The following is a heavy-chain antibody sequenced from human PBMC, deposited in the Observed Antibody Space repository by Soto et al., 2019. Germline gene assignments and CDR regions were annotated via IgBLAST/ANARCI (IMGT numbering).Heavy chain of an antibody. V-gene: IGHV3-11*01. CDR2: ISSSGSTI. Sequence: QVQLVESGGGLVKPGGSLRLSSAASGFPFTDYYTSWVRQAPGKGLEWVSYISSSGSTIYYADAVKGRFTKSRDNAKDAPDLKMNNLKAEDTAVYYGARLAPPMDYWGEGTLVTVSS. CDR3: ARLAPPMDY. J-gene: IGHJ4*02. D-gene: IGHD5-12*01. CDR1: GFPFTDYY.